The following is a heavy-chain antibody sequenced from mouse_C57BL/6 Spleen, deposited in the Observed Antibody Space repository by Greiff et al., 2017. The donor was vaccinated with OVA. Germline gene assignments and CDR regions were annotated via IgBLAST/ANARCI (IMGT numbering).Heavy chain of an antibody. Sequence: VQLQQSGPELVKPGASVKISCKASGYAFSSSWMNWVKQRPGKGLEWIGRIYPGDGVTNYNGKLKGKATLTADKSSSTAYMQLSSLTSEDSAVYFCAPGKRYYAMDYWGQGTSVTVSS. J-gene: IGHJ4*01. CDR3: APGKRYYAMDY. D-gene: IGHD2-1*01. V-gene: IGHV1-82*01. CDR2: IYPGDGVT. CDR1: GYAFSSSW.